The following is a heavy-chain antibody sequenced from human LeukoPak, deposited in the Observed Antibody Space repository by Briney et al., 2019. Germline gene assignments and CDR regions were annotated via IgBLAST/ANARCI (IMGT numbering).Heavy chain of an antibody. CDR1: GGTFSSYA. Sequence: ASVKVSCKASGGTFSSYAISWVRQAPGQGLEWMGRIIPIFGTANYAQKFQGRVTITTDESTSTAYMELSGLRAEVTAVCYCARGRTGTTSRRLFHPWGQGTLVTLFS. J-gene: IGHJ5*02. D-gene: IGHD1-1*01. CDR3: ARGRTGTTSRRLFHP. CDR2: IIPIFGTA. V-gene: IGHV1-69*05.